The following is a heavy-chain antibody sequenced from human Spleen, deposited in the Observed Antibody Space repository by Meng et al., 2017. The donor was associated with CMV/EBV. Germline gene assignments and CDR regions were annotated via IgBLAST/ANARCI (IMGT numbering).Heavy chain of an antibody. CDR3: AREPDS. CDR1: GGSISGYY. J-gene: IGHJ5*01. Sequence: GSLRLSCTVSGGSISGYYWTWVRQPPGKGLEWIGYIYYKGDTKYNPSLKSPVTMSVDTSKNQFSLKLTSVTATDTAVYFCAREPDSWGQGILVTVSS. V-gene: IGHV4-59*01. CDR2: IYYKGDT.